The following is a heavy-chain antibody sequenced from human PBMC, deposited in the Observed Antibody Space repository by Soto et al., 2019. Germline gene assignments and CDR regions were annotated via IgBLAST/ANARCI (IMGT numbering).Heavy chain of an antibody. J-gene: IGHJ5*02. CDR2: ISSSSSYI. V-gene: IGHV3-21*01. Sequence: GGSLRLSCAASGFTFSSYSMNWVRQAPGKGLEWVSSISSSSSYIYYADSVKGRFTISRDNAKNALYLQMNSLRAEDTAVYYCARGPYYYDTSGYYLWGQGTLVTVSS. CDR3: ARGPYYYDTSGYYL. CDR1: GFTFSSYS. D-gene: IGHD3-22*01.